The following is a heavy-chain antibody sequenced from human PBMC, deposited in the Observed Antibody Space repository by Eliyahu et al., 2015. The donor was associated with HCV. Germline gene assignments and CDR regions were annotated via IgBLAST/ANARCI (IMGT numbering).Heavy chain of an antibody. CDR2: MNPNSGNT. CDR3: ARGYERPIRSSWVDYYYYYGMDV. V-gene: IGHV1-8*01. D-gene: IGHD6-13*01. J-gene: IGHJ6*02. CDR1: GYTFTSYD. Sequence: QVQLVQSGAEVKKPGASVKVSCKASGYTFTSYDINWVRQATGQGLEWMGWMNPNSGNTGYAQKFQGRVTMTRNTSISTAYMELSSLRSEDTAVYYCARGYERPIRSSWVDYYYYYGMDVWGQGTTVTVSS.